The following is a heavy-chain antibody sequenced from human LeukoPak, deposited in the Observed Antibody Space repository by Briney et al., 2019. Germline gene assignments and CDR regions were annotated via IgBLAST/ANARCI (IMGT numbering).Heavy chain of an antibody. CDR2: INLNSGGT. CDR3: ARGPRRGYSSSWYWNY. J-gene: IGHJ4*02. CDR1: GYTLSDYQ. V-gene: IGHV1-2*04. D-gene: IGHD6-13*01. Sequence: ASVKVSRQASGYTLSDYQMHGVGPAPGRGLEWMGWINLNSGGTNYAQKLQGWVTMTRDTSISTAYMELSRLRYDDTAVYCCARGPRRGYSSSWYWNYWGQGTLVTVSS.